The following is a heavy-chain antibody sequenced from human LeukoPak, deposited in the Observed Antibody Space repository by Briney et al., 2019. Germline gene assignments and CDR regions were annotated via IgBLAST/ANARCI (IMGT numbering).Heavy chain of an antibody. CDR3: TTDLESGWYTYYYYYYMDV. J-gene: IGHJ6*03. V-gene: IGHV3-15*01. D-gene: IGHD6-19*01. CDR1: GFTFSDAW. CDR2: IKSNTNGGTT. Sequence: GGSLRLSCAASGFTFSDAWMSWVRQAPGKGLEWVSRIKSNTNGGTTDYAAPVQGRFTISRDDSKNTLYLQMNSLKTEDTAVYYCTTDLESGWYTYYYYYYMDVWGKGTTVTISS.